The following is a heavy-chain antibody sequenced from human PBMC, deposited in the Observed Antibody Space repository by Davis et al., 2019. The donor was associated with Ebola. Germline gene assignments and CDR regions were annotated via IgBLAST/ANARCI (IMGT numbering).Heavy chain of an antibody. CDR2: ISSSSSYI. CDR1: GFTFSSYS. D-gene: IGHD1-26*01. CDR3: AKTENGI. Sequence: GESLKISCAASGFTFSSYSMNWVRQAPGKGLEWVSYISSSSSYIYYADSVKGRFTISRDNAKNSLYLQMNSLRAEDTALYYCAKTENGIWGQGTLVTVSS. V-gene: IGHV3-21*05. J-gene: IGHJ4*02.